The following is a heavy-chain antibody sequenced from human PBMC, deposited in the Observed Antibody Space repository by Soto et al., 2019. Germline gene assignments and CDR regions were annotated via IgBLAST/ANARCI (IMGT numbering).Heavy chain of an antibody. CDR3: AASAPPATNYYYAMDV. V-gene: IGHV4-61*01. Sequence: LETLSLTCTVSGGSVSSGSFYWSWIRRPPGKGLEWIGYFYDSGSTNYNPSLRSRVTMSVDTSKNQFSLKLSSVTAADTAVYYCAASAPPATNYYYAMDVWGQGTTVTVSS. J-gene: IGHJ6*02. CDR1: GGSVSSGSFY. D-gene: IGHD5-12*01. CDR2: FYDSGST.